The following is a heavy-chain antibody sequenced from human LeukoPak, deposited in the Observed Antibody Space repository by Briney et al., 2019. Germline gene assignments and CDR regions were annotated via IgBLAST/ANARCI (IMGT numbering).Heavy chain of an antibody. CDR2: ISGSGGST. CDR3: AKNRNSRGCSSTSCYTDY. Sequence: GGSLRLSCAASGFTFSSYAMRWVRQAPGKGLEWVSAISGSGGSTYYADSVKGRFTISRDNSKNTLYLQMNSLRAEDTAVYYCAKNRNSRGCSSTSCYTDYWGQGTLVTVSS. J-gene: IGHJ4*02. CDR1: GFTFSSYA. V-gene: IGHV3-23*01. D-gene: IGHD2-2*02.